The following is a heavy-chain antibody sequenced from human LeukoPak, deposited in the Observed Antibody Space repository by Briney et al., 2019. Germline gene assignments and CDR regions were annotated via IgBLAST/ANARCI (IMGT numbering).Heavy chain of an antibody. CDR2: INPNSGGT. D-gene: IGHD3-3*01. Sequence: ASVKVSCKASGYTFTGYYMHWVRQAPGQGLEWMGWINPNSGGTNYAQKFQGRVTMTRDTSISTAYMELSRLRSDDTAVYYCARPSLEEDYDFWMGLEFYMDVWGKGTTVTVSS. CDR1: GYTFTGYY. J-gene: IGHJ6*03. V-gene: IGHV1-2*02. CDR3: ARPSLEEDYDFWMGLEFYMDV.